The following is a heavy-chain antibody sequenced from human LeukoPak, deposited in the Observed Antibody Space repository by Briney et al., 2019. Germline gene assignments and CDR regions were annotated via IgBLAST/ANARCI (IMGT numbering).Heavy chain of an antibody. V-gene: IGHV4-38-2*02. CDR2: IYYSGST. CDR3: ATSVTIFGVVISWFDP. CDR1: GYSISSGYY. D-gene: IGHD3-3*01. Sequence: SETLSLTCTVSGYSISSGYYWGWIRQPPGKGLEWIGSIYYSGSTYYNPSLKSRVTISVDTSKNQFSLKLSSVTAADTAVYYCATSVTIFGVVISWFDPWGQGTLVTVSS. J-gene: IGHJ5*02.